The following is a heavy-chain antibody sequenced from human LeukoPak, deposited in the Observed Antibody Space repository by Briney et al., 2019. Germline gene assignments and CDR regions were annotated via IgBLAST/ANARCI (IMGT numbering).Heavy chain of an antibody. Sequence: ASVKVSCKASGYTFTSYGISWVRQAPRQGLEWMGWISAYNGNTNYAQKLQGRVTMTTDTSTSTAYMELRSLRSDDTAVYYCARSTGTTYYYYYYMDVWGKGTTATVSS. V-gene: IGHV1-18*01. CDR2: ISAYNGNT. D-gene: IGHD1-1*01. CDR3: ARSTGTTYYYYYYMDV. CDR1: GYTFTSYG. J-gene: IGHJ6*03.